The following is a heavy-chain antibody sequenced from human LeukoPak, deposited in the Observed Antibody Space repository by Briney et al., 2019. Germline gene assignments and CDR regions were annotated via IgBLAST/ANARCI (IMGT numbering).Heavy chain of an antibody. Sequence: GGSLRLSCAASGFTVSSNYMSWVRQAPGKGLGWVSVIYSGGSTYYADSVKGRFTISRDNSKNTLYLQMNSLRAEDTAVYYCARDWSRYSGSYSDAFDIWGQGTMVTVSS. V-gene: IGHV3-66*01. CDR3: ARDWSRYSGSYSDAFDI. CDR1: GFTVSSNY. D-gene: IGHD1-26*01. J-gene: IGHJ3*02. CDR2: IYSGGST.